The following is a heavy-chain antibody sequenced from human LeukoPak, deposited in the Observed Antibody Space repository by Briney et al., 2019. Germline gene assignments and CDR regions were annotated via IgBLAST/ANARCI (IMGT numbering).Heavy chain of an antibody. CDR2: MFHSGST. CDR1: GYFISSGYY. V-gene: IGHV4-38-2*01. J-gene: IGHJ4*02. D-gene: IGHD2/OR15-2a*01. CDR3: ARAVAGKPYFFGY. Sequence: SETLSLTCAVSGYFISSGYYWGWIRQPPGKGLEWIGSMFHSGSTYYHPSLRSRVTISIDTSKKQFSLRLSSVAAADTAVYYCARAVAGKPYFFGYWGQGTLVTVSS.